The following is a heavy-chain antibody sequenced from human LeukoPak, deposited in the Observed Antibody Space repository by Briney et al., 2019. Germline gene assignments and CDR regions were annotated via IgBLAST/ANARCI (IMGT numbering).Heavy chain of an antibody. CDR2: INWNGGRT. V-gene: IGHV3-20*04. D-gene: IGHD2-15*01. CDR1: GFTFDEYG. J-gene: IGHJ6*03. CDR3: ARTPPTFYYYMDV. Sequence: GGSLRLSCAASGFTFDEYGMSWVRQAPGKGLEWVSGINWNGGRTGYADSVKGRFTISRDNAKNSLYLQMNSLRAEDTALYYCARTPPTFYYYMDVWGKGTTVTVSS.